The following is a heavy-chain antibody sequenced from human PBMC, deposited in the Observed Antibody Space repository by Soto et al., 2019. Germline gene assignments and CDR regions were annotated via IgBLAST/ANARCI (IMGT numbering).Heavy chain of an antibody. Sequence: EVQVVESGGGLVPPGGSLRLSCAASGFTFSSYTMNWVRQAPGKGLEWVSSISSSSTYIYYAVSVKGRFTISRDNAKNSLYLQMNRLRAEDTAVYFCARFTHSSTGYTSRSYFDYWGQGTLVPVSS. V-gene: IGHV3-21*01. D-gene: IGHD6-13*01. CDR3: ARFTHSSTGYTSRSYFDY. J-gene: IGHJ4*02. CDR1: GFTFSSYT. CDR2: ISSSSTYI.